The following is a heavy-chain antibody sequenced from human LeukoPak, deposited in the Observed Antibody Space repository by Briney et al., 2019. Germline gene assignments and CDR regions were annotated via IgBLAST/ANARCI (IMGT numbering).Heavy chain of an antibody. J-gene: IGHJ5*02. Sequence: GGSLRLSCAASGFTFDDYAMHWVRQAPGKGLEWVSGISWNSGSIGYADPVKGRFTISRDNAKNSLYLQMNSLRAEDTALYYCAKAGGRGYSYGYGFDPWGQGTLVTVSS. CDR3: AKAGGRGYSYGYGFDP. V-gene: IGHV3-9*01. D-gene: IGHD5-18*01. CDR2: ISWNSGSI. CDR1: GFTFDDYA.